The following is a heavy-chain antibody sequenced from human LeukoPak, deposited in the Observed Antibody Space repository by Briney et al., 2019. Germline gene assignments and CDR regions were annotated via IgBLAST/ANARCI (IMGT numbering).Heavy chain of an antibody. D-gene: IGHD2-2*01. J-gene: IGHJ6*03. CDR1: GYTFTGYY. V-gene: IGHV1-2*02. CDR2: INPNSGGT. CDR3: ARGGCSSTSCYHYYMDV. Sequence: GASVKVSCKASGYTFTGYYMHWVRQAPGQGLEWMGWINPNSGGTNYAQKFQGRVTMTRDTSISTAYMELSRLRSDDTAVYYCARGGCSSTSCYHYYMDVWGKGTTVTVSS.